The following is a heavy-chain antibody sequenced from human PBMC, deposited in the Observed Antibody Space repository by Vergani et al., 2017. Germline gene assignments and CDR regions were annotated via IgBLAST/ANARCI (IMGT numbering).Heavy chain of an antibody. Sequence: EVQLVESGGGVVQPGGSLRLSCAASGFTFDDYAMHWVRQAPGKGLEWVSLISGDGGSTYYADSVKGRFTISRDNSKNSLYLQMNSLRAEDTAVYYCAKAATYYYDSSGFNAFDIWGQGTMVTVSS. CDR1: GFTFDDYA. J-gene: IGHJ3*02. D-gene: IGHD3-22*01. CDR3: AKAATYYYDSSGFNAFDI. CDR2: ISGDGGST. V-gene: IGHV3-43*02.